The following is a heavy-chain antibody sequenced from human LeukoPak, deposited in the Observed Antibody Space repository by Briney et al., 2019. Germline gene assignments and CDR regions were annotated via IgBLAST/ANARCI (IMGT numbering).Heavy chain of an antibody. D-gene: IGHD1-26*01. CDR3: VRDLGGRSGH. CDR2: INEDGSTT. V-gene: IGHV3-74*01. CDR1: GFTFSSNW. Sequence: GGSLRLSCAASGFTFSSNWMHRVRQAPGKGLVWVSRINEDGSTTNYADSVKCRSTIFRDNAKNTLYLQMNSLRAEDTAVYYCVRDLGGRSGHWGQGTLVTVSS. J-gene: IGHJ4*02.